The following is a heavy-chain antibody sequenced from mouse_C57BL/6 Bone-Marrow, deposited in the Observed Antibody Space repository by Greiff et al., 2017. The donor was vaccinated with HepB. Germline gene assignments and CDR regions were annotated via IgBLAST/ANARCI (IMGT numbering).Heavy chain of an antibody. CDR3: ASYRDSSYVWYYDV. D-gene: IGHD1-1*01. CDR1: GYSITSDY. V-gene: IGHV3-8*01. J-gene: IGHJ1*03. CDR2: ISYSGST. Sequence: EVKLLESGPGLAKPSQTLSLTCSVTGYSITSDYWNWIRKFPGNKLEYMGYISYSGSTSYYPSHKSRISITRDTSKNQYYLQLNSVTTEETATYYCASYRDSSYVWYYDVWGTGTTVTVSS.